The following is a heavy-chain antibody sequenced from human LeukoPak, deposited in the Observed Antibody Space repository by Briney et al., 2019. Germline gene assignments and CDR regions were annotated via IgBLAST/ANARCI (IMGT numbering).Heavy chain of an antibody. Sequence: GGSLRLSCAASGFTFGTYAMTWVRQAPGKGLEWVSVISGSGGSTNYADSVKGRFIISRDNSRNTLFLQMNSLRAEDTAVYYCARGGGTYYYDSSGYHFDYWGQGTLVTVSS. CDR2: ISGSGGST. J-gene: IGHJ4*02. CDR1: GFTFGTYA. V-gene: IGHV3-23*01. D-gene: IGHD3-22*01. CDR3: ARGGGTYYYDSSGYHFDY.